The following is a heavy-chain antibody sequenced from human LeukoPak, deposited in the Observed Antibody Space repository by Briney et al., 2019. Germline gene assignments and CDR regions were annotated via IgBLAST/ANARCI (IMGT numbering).Heavy chain of an antibody. J-gene: IGHJ4*02. CDR2: IYTSGST. Sequence: PSETLSLTCTVSGYSISSGSYYWSWIRQPAGRGLEWIGRIYTSGSTNYNPSLKSRVTISVDTSKNQFSLKLSSVTAADTAVYYCARGGVLWWTIDYWGQGTLVTVSS. D-gene: IGHD2-21*01. CDR1: GYSISSGSYY. V-gene: IGHV4-61*02. CDR3: ARGGVLWWTIDY.